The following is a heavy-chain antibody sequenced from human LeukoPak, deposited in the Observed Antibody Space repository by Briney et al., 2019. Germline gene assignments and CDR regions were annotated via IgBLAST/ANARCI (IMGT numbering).Heavy chain of an antibody. CDR2: ISSSSSYI. J-gene: IGHJ6*03. D-gene: IGHD3-3*01. CDR3: ARDNHDFWSGYYELEYYYYYMDV. Sequence: GGSLRLSCAASGFTFSSYSMNWVRQAPGKGLEWVSSISSSSSYIYYADSVKGRFTISRDNAKNSLYLQMNSLRAEDTAVYYCARDNHDFWSGYYELEYYYYYMDVWGKGTTVTISS. V-gene: IGHV3-21*01. CDR1: GFTFSSYS.